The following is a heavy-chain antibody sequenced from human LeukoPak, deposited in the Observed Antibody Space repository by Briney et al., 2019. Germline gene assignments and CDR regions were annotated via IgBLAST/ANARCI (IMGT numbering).Heavy chain of an antibody. D-gene: IGHD5-18*01. CDR2: ISWNSGTI. CDR3: AKDIGYSYGVDY. J-gene: IGHJ4*02. Sequence: GRSLRLSCAASGFTFDDYAMHWVRQAPGKGLEWVSGISWNSGTIGYVDSVKGRFTISRDNAKNSLYLQMNSLRAEDTALYYCAKDIGYSYGVDYWGQGTLLTVSS. CDR1: GFTFDDYA. V-gene: IGHV3-9*01.